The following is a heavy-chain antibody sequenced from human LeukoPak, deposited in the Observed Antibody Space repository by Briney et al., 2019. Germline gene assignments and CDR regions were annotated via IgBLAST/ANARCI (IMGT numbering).Heavy chain of an antibody. CDR3: ARGLLSRGWYGPSIDY. Sequence: GASVKVSCKASGGTFSSHAISWVRQAPGQGLEWMGRIIPILGIANYAQKFQGRVTITADKSTSTAYMELSSLRSEDTAVYYCARGLLSRGWYGPSIDYWGQGTLVTVSS. CDR1: GGTFSSHA. D-gene: IGHD6-19*01. CDR2: IIPILGIA. J-gene: IGHJ4*02. V-gene: IGHV1-69*04.